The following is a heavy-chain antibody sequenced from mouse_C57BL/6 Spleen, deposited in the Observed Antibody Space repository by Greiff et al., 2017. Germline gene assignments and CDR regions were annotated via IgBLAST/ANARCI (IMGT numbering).Heavy chain of an antibody. CDR1: GFTFTDYY. CDR3: ARYELSNGVDY. J-gene: IGHJ4*01. V-gene: IGHV7-3*01. CDR2: IRNKANGYTT. Sequence: EVQVVESGGGLVQPGGSLSLSCAASGFTFTDYYMSWVRQPPGKALEWLGFIRNKANGYTTEYSASVKGRFTISRDNSQSILYLQMNALRAEDSATYYCARYELSNGVDYWGQGTSVTVSS. D-gene: IGHD1-1*02.